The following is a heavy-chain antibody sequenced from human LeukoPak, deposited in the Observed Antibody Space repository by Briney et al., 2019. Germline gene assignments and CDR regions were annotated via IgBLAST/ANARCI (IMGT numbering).Heavy chain of an antibody. Sequence: PGGSLRLSCAASGFIFSSYAMSWVRQAPGKGLEWVSVIYSGGSTYYADSVKGRFTISRDNSKNTLYLQMNSLRAEDTAVCYCARVGSSDINYYDSSGYYPDYWGQGTLVTVSS. CDR3: ARVGSSDINYYDSSGYYPDY. CDR2: IYSGGST. D-gene: IGHD3-22*01. CDR1: GFIFSSYA. V-gene: IGHV3-53*01. J-gene: IGHJ4*02.